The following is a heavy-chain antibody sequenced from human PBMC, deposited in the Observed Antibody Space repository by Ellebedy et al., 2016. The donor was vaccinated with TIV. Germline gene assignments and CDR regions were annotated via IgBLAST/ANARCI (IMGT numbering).Heavy chain of an antibody. CDR2: IYSSGIT. CDR3: SRVDLGLAFHS. J-gene: IGHJ4*02. Sequence: GESLKISCAVSGFSVSANYMSWVRQPPGKGLEWVSIIYSSGITYYPDSVKGRFTISRDTSKNTVVLQISSLRSDDTAVYYCSRVDLGLAFHSWGRGTLVTVSS. D-gene: IGHD3/OR15-3a*01. CDR1: GFSVSANY. V-gene: IGHV3-53*01.